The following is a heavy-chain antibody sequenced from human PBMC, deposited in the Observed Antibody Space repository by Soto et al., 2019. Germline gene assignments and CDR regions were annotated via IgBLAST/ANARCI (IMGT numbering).Heavy chain of an antibody. V-gene: IGHV1-69*06. D-gene: IGHD1-26*01. CDR2: IIPIFGTA. J-gene: IGHJ6*02. CDR3: ARRTLGWELLAPYYYSCRMDV. Sequence: SVKVSCKASGGTFSSYAISWVRQAPGEGLEWMGGIIPIFGTANYAQKFQGRVTITADKSTSTAYMELSSLRSEDTAVYYCARRTLGWELLAPYYYSCRMDVWDQGTTVTVSS. CDR1: GGTFSSYA.